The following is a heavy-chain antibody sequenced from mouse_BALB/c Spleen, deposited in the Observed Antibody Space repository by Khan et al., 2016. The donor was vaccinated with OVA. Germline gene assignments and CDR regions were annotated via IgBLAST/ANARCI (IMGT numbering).Heavy chain of an antibody. J-gene: IGHJ4*01. V-gene: IGHV1S56*01. CDR2: IYPGDGST. Sequence: QVQLQQSGPELVKPGALVKISCKASGYTFTSYNINWVKQRPGQGLEWIGWIYPGDGSTKYNEKFKGKATMTADTSSSTAYMQLSSLTSENSSVYCCVRDGCRRVAMDYWGQGTSVTVSS. CDR3: VRDGCRRVAMDY. CDR1: GYTFTSYN.